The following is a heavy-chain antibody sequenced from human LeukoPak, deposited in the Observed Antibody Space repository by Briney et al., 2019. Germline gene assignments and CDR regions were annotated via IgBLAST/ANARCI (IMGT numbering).Heavy chain of an antibody. V-gene: IGHV1-8*01. D-gene: IGHD5-18*01. J-gene: IGHJ3*02. CDR2: MNPNSGNT. CDR3: AIFDRGYSYGLDAFDI. CDR1: GYTFTSYD. Sequence: GASVKVSCKASGYTFTSYDINWVRQATGQGLEWMGWMNPNSGNTGYAQKFQGRVTITRNTSISTAYMELSSLRSEDTAVYYCAIFDRGYSYGLDAFDIWGQGTMVTVSS.